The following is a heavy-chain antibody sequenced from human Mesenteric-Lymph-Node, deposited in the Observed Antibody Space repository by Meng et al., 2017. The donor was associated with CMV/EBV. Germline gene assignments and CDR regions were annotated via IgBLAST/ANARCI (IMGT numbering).Heavy chain of an antibody. J-gene: IGHJ6*02. D-gene: IGHD2-2*01. V-gene: IGHV4-34*01. CDR2: INHSGST. Sequence: SETLSLTCAVYGGSFSGYYWSWIRQPPGQGLEWIGGINHSGSTNYNPSLKSRVTISVDTSKNQFSLKLSSVTAADKAVYYCARCPWLLSNYYYYGMDVWGQGTTVTVSS. CDR3: ARCPWLLSNYYYYGMDV. CDR1: GGSFSGYY.